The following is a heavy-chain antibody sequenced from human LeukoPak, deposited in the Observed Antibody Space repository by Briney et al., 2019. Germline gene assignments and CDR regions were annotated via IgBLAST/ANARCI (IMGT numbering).Heavy chain of an antibody. CDR2: SSDSGGST. Sequence: GGSLRLSCAASGFTFSSFAMSWVRQAPGKGPEWVSGSSDSGGSTYYADSVEGRFTIFRDNSKNTLYLQMNSLRAEDTAVYYCARVNPHYYDSSGYHRLLDSWGQGTLVTVSS. V-gene: IGHV3-23*01. CDR1: GFTFSSFA. CDR3: ARVNPHYYDSSGYHRLLDS. J-gene: IGHJ4*02. D-gene: IGHD3-22*01.